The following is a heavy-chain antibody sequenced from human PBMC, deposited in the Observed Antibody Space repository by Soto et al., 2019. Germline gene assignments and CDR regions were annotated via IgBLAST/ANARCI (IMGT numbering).Heavy chain of an antibody. D-gene: IGHD4-17*01. CDR1: GFTFSSYS. V-gene: IGHV3-21*01. CDR2: ISSSSSYI. J-gene: IGHJ4*02. CDR3: ESEPHHNDDTVPTFDY. Sequence: EVQLVESGGGLVKPGGSLRLSCAASGFTFSSYSMNWVRQAPGKGLEWVSSISSSSSYIYYADSVKGRFTISRDNDKNSLYLQMNSLRADDTAGYHCESEPHHNDDTVPTFDYWGQGTLVTVSS.